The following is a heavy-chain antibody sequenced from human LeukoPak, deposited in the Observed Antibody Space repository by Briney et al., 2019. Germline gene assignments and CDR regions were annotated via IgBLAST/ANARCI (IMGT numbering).Heavy chain of an antibody. CDR3: ARDFDYGDYPDAFHI. J-gene: IGHJ3*02. Sequence: GASVKVSFKASVYTFTNYGISWVRQAPGQGLEWMGWTSAYNGNTNYAQKLQGRVTMTTDTSTSTAYMELRSLKSDDTALYYCARDFDYGDYPDAFHIWGQGTMVTVSS. V-gene: IGHV1-18*01. D-gene: IGHD4-17*01. CDR1: VYTFTNYG. CDR2: TSAYNGNT.